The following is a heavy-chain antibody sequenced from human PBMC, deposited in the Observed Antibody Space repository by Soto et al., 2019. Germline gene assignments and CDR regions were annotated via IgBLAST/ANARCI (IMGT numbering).Heavy chain of an antibody. V-gene: IGHV1-18*01. CDR1: GYTFTSYG. D-gene: IGHD3-3*01. CDR2: ISAYNGNT. CDR3: ARGHYDFCSGNQDYYYYYVMDV. J-gene: IGHJ6*02. Sequence: ASVKVSCKASGYTFTSYGISWVRQAPGQGLEWMGWISAYNGNTNYAQKLQGRVTMTTDTSTSTAYMELRSLRSDDTAVYYCARGHYDFCSGNQDYYYYYVMDVWRQGATVTV.